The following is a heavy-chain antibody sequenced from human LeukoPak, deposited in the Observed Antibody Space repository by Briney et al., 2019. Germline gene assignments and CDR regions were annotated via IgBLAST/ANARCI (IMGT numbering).Heavy chain of an antibody. V-gene: IGHV4-59*08. J-gene: IGHJ4*02. CDR1: GNSIRSFY. CDR2: IYYSGTT. CDR3: ARQSEGFDS. Sequence: SETLSLTWTVSGNSIRSFYWNWIRQPPGEGLEWIGYIYYSGTTSYNPSLRSRVTISVDMSKSQFSLRLTSVTAADTAVYYCARQSEGFDSWGQGTLVTVST.